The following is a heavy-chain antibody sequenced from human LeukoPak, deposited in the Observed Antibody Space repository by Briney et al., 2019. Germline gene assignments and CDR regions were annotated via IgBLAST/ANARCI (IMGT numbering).Heavy chain of an antibody. D-gene: IGHD3-22*01. CDR1: GGSFSGCY. CDR2: INHSGST. CDR3: ARGLLSYYDSSGYYYLDY. V-gene: IGHV4-34*01. J-gene: IGHJ4*02. Sequence: PSETLSLTCAVYGGSFSGCYWSWIRRPPGKGLEWIGEINHSGSTNYNPSLKSRVTISVDTSKNQFSLKLSSVAAADTAVYYCARGLLSYYDSSGYYYLDYWGQGTLVTVSS.